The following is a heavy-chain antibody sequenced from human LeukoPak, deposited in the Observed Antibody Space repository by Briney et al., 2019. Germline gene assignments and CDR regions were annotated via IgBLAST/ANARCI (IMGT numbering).Heavy chain of an antibody. CDR2: INPNSGGT. D-gene: IGHD3-10*01. J-gene: IGHJ4*02. CDR3: AISTMVRGVIFDY. Sequence: ASVKVSCKASGYTFTGYYMHWVRQAPGQGREWMGRINPNSGGTNYAQKFQGRVTMTRDTSISTAYMELSRLRSDDTAVYYCAISTMVRGVIFDYWGQGTLVTVSS. V-gene: IGHV1-2*06. CDR1: GYTFTGYY.